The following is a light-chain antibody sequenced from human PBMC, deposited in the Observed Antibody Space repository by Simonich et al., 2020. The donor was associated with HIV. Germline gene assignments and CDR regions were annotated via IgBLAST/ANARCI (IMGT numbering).Light chain of an antibody. CDR1: QDITNY. V-gene: IGKV1-39*01. J-gene: IGKJ2*01. Sequence: DIQMTQSPSSLPASVGDRVTITCQASQDITNYLNWYQQKPGKAPKLLIYGASSLQSGVPSRFSGSGSGIDFTLTISSLQPEDFATYYCQQSYSTPYTFGQGTKLEIK. CDR2: GAS. CDR3: QQSYSTPYT.